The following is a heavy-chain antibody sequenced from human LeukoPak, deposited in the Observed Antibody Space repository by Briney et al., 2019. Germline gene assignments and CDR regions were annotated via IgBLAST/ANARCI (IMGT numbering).Heavy chain of an antibody. D-gene: IGHD3-22*01. CDR1: GFTFSSYS. CDR3: AREVGPYYYDSSGYYKTGLDY. Sequence: PGRSLRLSCVASGFTFSSYSMNWVRQAPGKGLEWVSSISRSSSYIYYADSVKGRFTISRDNAKNSLYLQMNSLRAEDTAVYYCAREVGPYYYDSSGYYKTGLDYWGQGTLVTVSS. V-gene: IGHV3-21*01. J-gene: IGHJ4*02. CDR2: ISRSSSYI.